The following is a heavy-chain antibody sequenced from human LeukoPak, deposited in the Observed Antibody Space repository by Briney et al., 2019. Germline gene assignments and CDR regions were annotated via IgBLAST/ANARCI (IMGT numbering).Heavy chain of an antibody. CDR2: INPNSGGT. CDR1: GYTFTGYY. CDR3: ARAPEYSSSSDC. Sequence: ASVKVSCKASGYTFTGYYMHWVRQASGQGLEWMGWINPNSGGTNYAQKFQGRVTMTRDTSISTAYMELSRLRSDDTAVYYCARAPEYSSSSDCWGQGTLVTVSS. V-gene: IGHV1-2*02. D-gene: IGHD6-6*01. J-gene: IGHJ4*02.